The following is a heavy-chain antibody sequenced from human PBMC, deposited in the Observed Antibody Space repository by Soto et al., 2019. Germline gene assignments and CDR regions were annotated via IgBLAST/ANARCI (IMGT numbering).Heavy chain of an antibody. J-gene: IGHJ4*02. D-gene: IGHD6-13*01. CDR3: ARDMGRIAAAGKDY. CDR1: GGSISSSNW. V-gene: IGHV4-4*02. Sequence: QVQLQESGPGLVKPSGTLSLTCAVSGGSISSSNWWSWVRQPPGKGLEWIGEIYHSGSTNYNPSLKSRVTXXVXKXXHQFSLKLSSVAAADTAVYYCARDMGRIAAAGKDYWGQGTLVTVSS. CDR2: IYHSGST.